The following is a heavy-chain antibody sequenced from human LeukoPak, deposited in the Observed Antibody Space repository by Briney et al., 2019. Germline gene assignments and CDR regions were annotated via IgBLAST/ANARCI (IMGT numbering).Heavy chain of an antibody. CDR2: ISYDGSNK. V-gene: IGHV3-30*04. CDR1: GFTFSSYA. Sequence: GGSLRLSCAASGFTFSSYAMHWVRQAPGKGLEWVAVISYDGSNKYYADSVKGRFTISRDNSKNTLYLQMNSLRAEDTAVYYCAVYFSSPSCYSRWGRETLVTVS. D-gene: IGHD2-2*01. J-gene: IGHJ4*02. CDR3: AVYFSSPSCYSR.